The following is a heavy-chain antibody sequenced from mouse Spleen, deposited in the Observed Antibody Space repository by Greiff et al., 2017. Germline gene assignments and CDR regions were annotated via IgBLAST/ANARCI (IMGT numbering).Heavy chain of an antibody. D-gene: IGHD1-1*01. V-gene: IGHV1-15*01. CDR2: IDPETGGT. CDR1: GYTFTDYE. CDR3: TRTLVTTNSFDY. J-gene: IGHJ2*01. Sequence: VQLQQSGAELVRPGASVTLSCKASGYTFTDYEMHWVKQTPVHGLEWIGAIDPETGGTAYNQKFKGKAILTADKSSSTAYMELRSLTSEDSAVYYCTRTLVTTNSFDYWGQGTTLTVSS.